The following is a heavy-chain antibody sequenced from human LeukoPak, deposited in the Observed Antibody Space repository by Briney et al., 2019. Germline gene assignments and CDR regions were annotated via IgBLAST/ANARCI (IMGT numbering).Heavy chain of an antibody. V-gene: IGHV4-4*07. D-gene: IGHD2-2*02. J-gene: IGHJ5*02. CDR1: GGSISSYY. CDR3: ARDSCSSTSCYNNWFDP. CDR2: FYTSGST. Sequence: SETLSLTCTVSGGSISSYYWSWIRQPAGKGLEWNGRFYTSGSTNYNPSLKSRVTMSVDKSKNQFSLKLNSVTAADTAVYYCARDSCSSTSCYNNWFDPWGQGTLVTVSS.